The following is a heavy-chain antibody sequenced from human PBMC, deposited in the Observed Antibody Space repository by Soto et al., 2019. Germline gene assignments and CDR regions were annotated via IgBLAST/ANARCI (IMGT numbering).Heavy chain of an antibody. V-gene: IGHV3-23*01. Sequence: GGSLRLSCAASGFTFISYAMSWVRQAPGKGLEWVSAISGSGGGTYYADSVKGRFTISRDNSKNTLYLQMNSLRAEDTAVYYCANSVSSGFPYYFDYWGQGTLVTV. CDR3: ANSVSSGFPYYFDY. J-gene: IGHJ4*02. CDR1: GFTFISYA. D-gene: IGHD3-22*01. CDR2: ISGSGGGT.